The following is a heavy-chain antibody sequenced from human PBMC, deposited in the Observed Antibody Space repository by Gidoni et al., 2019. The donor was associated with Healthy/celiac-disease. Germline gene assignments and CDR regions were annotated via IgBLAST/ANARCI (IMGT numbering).Heavy chain of an antibody. Sequence: QVQLVESGGGVVQPGRSLRLSCAASGFTFSSYAMHWVRQAPGKGLEWVAVLSYDGSNKYYADSVKGRFTISRDNSKNTLYLQMNSLRAEDTAVYYCARERLHGSGSYYRVYWGQGTLVTVSS. D-gene: IGHD3-10*01. V-gene: IGHV3-30*04. CDR3: ARERLHGSGSYYRVY. CDR1: GFTFSSYA. CDR2: LSYDGSNK. J-gene: IGHJ4*02.